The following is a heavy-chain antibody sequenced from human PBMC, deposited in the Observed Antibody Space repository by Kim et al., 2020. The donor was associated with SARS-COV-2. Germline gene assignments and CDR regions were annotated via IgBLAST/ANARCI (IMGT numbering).Heavy chain of an antibody. CDR3: ARLFGGYNNYYYYMDV. CDR2: ISAYNGNT. CDR1: GYTFTSYG. D-gene: IGHD3-16*01. Sequence: ASVKVSCKASGYTFTSYGISWVRQAPGQGLEWMGWISAYNGNTNYAQKLQGRVTMTTDTSTSTAYMELRSLRSDDTAVYYCARLFGGYNNYYYYMDVWGKGTTVTVSS. J-gene: IGHJ6*03. V-gene: IGHV1-18*01.